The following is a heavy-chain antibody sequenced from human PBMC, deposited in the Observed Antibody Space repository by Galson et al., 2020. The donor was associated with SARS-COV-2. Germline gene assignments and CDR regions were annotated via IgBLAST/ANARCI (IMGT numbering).Heavy chain of an antibody. V-gene: IGHV3-64*02. J-gene: IGHJ4*02. CDR2: ITPDGDTT. CDR1: GFTFSSYV. Sequence: GGSLRLSCAASGFTFSSYVMHWVRQTPGEGLQYVSAITPDGDTTYYTDSVKGRFIISRDNSKDTLYLQMVNLRPEDTAVYFCASGGLSWHGGAYNYFDRWGQGTLVTVSS. CDR3: ASGGLSWHGGAYNYFDR. D-gene: IGHD3-22*01.